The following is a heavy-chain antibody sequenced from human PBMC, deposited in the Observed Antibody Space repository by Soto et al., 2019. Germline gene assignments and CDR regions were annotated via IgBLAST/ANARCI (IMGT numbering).Heavy chain of an antibody. V-gene: IGHV4-39*01. CDR3: ARPVAGTTDYYFDY. D-gene: IGHD6-19*01. CDR2: IYYSGST. J-gene: IGHJ4*02. CDR1: GGSISSSSYY. Sequence: SETLSLTCTVSGGSISSSSYYWGWIRQPPGKGLEWIGSIYYSGSTYYNPSLKSRVTISVDTSKNQFSLKLSSVTAADTAVYYCARPVAGTTDYYFDYWGQGTLVTVSS.